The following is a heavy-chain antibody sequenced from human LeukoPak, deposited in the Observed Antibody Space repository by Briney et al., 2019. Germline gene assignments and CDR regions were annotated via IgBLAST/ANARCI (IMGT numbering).Heavy chain of an antibody. J-gene: IGHJ2*01. CDR2: IYHSGST. D-gene: IGHD4-17*01. Sequence: ASETLSLTCTVSGGAISSSSHYWGWIRQPPGKGLEWIGSIYHSGSTVYNPSLKSRVAISVDTSRNQFSLKLSSVTASDTAVYYCARNTTVTDWYFDLWGRGTLVTASS. CDR1: GGAISSSSHY. V-gene: IGHV4-39*01. CDR3: ARNTTVTDWYFDL.